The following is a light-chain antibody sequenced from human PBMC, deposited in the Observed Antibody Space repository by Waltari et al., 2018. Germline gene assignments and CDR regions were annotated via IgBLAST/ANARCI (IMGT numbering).Light chain of an antibody. CDR3: QVWHADIDPGV. V-gene: IGLV3-21*04. CDR2: YDS. CDR1: NIAIYS. J-gene: IGLJ1*01. Sequence: SYVLTQPPSVSVAPGEPASITGGGDNIAIYSVPWYQQKPGQAPVLVIFYDSDRPSGIPARFSGSNSGNTATLTITSVEAGDEARYYCQVWHADIDPGVFGTGTEVTVL.